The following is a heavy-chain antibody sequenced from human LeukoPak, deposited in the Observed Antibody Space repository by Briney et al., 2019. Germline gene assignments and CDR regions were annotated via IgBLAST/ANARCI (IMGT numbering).Heavy chain of an antibody. CDR1: GFTFSSYG. CDR2: ISYDGSNK. J-gene: IGHJ4*02. CDR3: AKDGSYYLDY. V-gene: IGHV3-30*18. Sequence: PGGSLGLSCAASGFTFSSYGMHWVRQAPGKGLGWVAVISYDGSNKYYADYVKGRFTISRDNSKNTLYLQMNSLRAEDTAVYYCAKDGSYYLDYWGQGTLVTVSS.